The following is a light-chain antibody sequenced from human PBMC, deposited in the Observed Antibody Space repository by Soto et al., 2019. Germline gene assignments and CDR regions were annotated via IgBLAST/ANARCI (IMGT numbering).Light chain of an antibody. CDR2: GAS. J-gene: IGKJ2*01. V-gene: IGKV3-15*01. CDR1: QSVSSN. CDR3: QQYNDWPLL. Sequence: IVMTQSPATLSVSPGERATLSCRASQSVSSNLAWYKQKPGQAPRLLIYGASARATDIPARFSGSGSGTEFTLTISSLQSEDFAVYYCQQYNDWPLLFGQGTKVDI.